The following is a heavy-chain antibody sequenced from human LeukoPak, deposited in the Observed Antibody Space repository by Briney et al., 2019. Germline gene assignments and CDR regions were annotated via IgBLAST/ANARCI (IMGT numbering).Heavy chain of an antibody. CDR2: ISYDGSIK. CDR3: ANGGAFDI. V-gene: IGHV3-30*04. CDR1: GFTFSNFA. Sequence: PGGSLRLSCAASGFTFSNFAMNWVRQAPGKGLEWVAFISYDGSIKSYADSVKGRFTVSRDNSKNTLYLQMNSLRAEDTAVYYCANGGAFDIWGQGTMVTVSS. J-gene: IGHJ3*02. D-gene: IGHD3-3*01.